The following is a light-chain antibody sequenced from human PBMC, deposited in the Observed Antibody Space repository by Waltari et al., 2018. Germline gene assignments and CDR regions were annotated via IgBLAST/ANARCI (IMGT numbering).Light chain of an antibody. CDR3: MQVTQFPLT. Sequence: DIVMTQIPLSSPVTLGQPASISCRSSQSLVHSDGNTYLSWLQQRPGQPPRLLIYKISTRWSGVQEGFMGSGQGTESKLKTSRLKTGEFGVNFCMQVTQFPLTLGGGP. CDR1: QSLVHSDGNTY. CDR2: KIS. V-gene: IGKV2-24*01. J-gene: IGKJ4*01.